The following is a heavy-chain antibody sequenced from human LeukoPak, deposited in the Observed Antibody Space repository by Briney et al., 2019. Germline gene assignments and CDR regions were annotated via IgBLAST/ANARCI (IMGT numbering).Heavy chain of an antibody. CDR3: ARVRRDGYYDSSGYHQDAFDI. CDR2: INWNGGST. Sequence: GGSLRLSCAASGFTFDDYGVSWVRQAPGKGLEWVSGINWNGGSTGYADSVKGRFTISRDNAKNSLYLQMNGLRAEDTALYYSARVRRDGYYDSSGYHQDAFDIWGQGTMVTVSS. CDR1: GFTFDDYG. D-gene: IGHD3-22*01. J-gene: IGHJ3*02. V-gene: IGHV3-20*04.